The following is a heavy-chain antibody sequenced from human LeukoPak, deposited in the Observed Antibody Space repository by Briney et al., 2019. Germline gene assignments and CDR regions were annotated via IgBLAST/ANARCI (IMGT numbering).Heavy chain of an antibody. CDR1: GYSFTSYW. V-gene: IGHV5-51*01. Sequence: GESLKISREGSGYSFTSYWIGWVRQMPGKGLEWMGIIYPGDSDTRYSPSFQGQVTISADRSISTAYLQWSSLKASDTAMYYCARPAYCGGDCYPKYFDYWGQGTLVTVSS. D-gene: IGHD2-21*02. J-gene: IGHJ4*02. CDR2: IYPGDSDT. CDR3: ARPAYCGGDCYPKYFDY.